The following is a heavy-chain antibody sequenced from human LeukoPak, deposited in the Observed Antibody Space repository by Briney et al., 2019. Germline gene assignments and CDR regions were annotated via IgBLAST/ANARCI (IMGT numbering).Heavy chain of an antibody. V-gene: IGHV3-NL1*01. CDR1: GFTFSSYG. Sequence: PGGSLRLSCAASGFTFSSYGMHWVRQAPGKGLEWVSVIYSGGSTYYADSVKGRFTISRHNSKNTLYLQMNSLRAEDTAVYYCATSYDFWSGSPSDAFDIWGQGTMVTVSS. CDR3: ATSYDFWSGSPSDAFDI. J-gene: IGHJ3*02. D-gene: IGHD3-3*01. CDR2: IYSGGST.